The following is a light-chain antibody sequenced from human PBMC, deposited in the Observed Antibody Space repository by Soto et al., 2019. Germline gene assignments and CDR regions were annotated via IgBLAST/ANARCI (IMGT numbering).Light chain of an antibody. V-gene: IGKV3-15*01. CDR2: GAS. J-gene: IGKJ1*01. Sequence: EIVMTQSPATLSVSPGERATLSCRASRSVSSNLAWYQQKPGQAPRLLIYGASTRATDIPPRFSGSGSGTEFTLTIGSLQSEDFAVYYCQQYSNWPRTFGQGTKVEIK. CDR1: RSVSSN. CDR3: QQYSNWPRT.